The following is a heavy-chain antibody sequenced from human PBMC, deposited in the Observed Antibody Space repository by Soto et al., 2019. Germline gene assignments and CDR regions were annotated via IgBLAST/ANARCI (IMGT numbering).Heavy chain of an antibody. J-gene: IGHJ4*02. CDR1: GGSFSGYY. V-gene: IGHV4-34*01. CDR3: AREQPYSSRWYHDY. D-gene: IGHD6-13*01. CDR2: INHSGST. Sequence: QVQLQQWGAGLLKPSETLSLTCAVYGGSFSGYYWSWIRQPPGKGLEWIGEINHSGSTNYNPSLNSRVTISVDTSKNQFSLKLSSVTAADPAVYYCAREQPYSSRWYHDYWGQGTLVTVSS.